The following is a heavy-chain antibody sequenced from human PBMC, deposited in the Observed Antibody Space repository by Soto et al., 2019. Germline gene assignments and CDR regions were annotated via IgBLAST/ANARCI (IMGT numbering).Heavy chain of an antibody. V-gene: IGHV1-69*13. CDR2: IVPIYRTA. J-gene: IGHJ4*02. D-gene: IGHD6-13*01. CDR3: ARDSGAKLSSS. CDR1: GGTFSSYR. Sequence: SVKVSCKASGGTFSSYRINWVRQARGQGLEWLGGIVPIYRTADYAQKFQGRVTITADESTRAVYMELSSLKSQDTALYYCARDSGAKLSSSWGQGTLVTVSS.